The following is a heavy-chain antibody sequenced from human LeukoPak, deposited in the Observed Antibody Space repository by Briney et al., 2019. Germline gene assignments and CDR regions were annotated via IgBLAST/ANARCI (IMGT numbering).Heavy chain of an antibody. CDR1: GFTFSSYS. CDR3: ATKGVSSSSSFDY. J-gene: IGHJ4*02. V-gene: IGHV3-53*01. D-gene: IGHD6-13*01. CDR2: IYSGGST. Sequence: GGSLRLSCAASGFTFSSYSMNWVRQAPGKGLEWVSVIYSGGSTYYADSVKGRFTISRDNSKNTLYLQMNSLRAEDTAVYYCATKGVSSSSSFDYWGQGTLVTVSS.